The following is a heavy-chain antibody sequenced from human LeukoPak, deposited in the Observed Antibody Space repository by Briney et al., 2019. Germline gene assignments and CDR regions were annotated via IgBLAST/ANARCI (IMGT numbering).Heavy chain of an antibody. V-gene: IGHV3-21*01. CDR1: GFTFSSYS. CDR2: ISSSSSYI. Sequence: GGSLRLSCAASGFTFSSYSMNWVRQAPGKGLEWVSSISSSSSYIYYADSVKGRFTISRDNAKKSLYLQMNSLRAEDTAVYYCARDLGGYGDYGTNFDYWGQGTLVTVSS. D-gene: IGHD4-17*01. CDR3: ARDLGGYGDYGTNFDY. J-gene: IGHJ4*02.